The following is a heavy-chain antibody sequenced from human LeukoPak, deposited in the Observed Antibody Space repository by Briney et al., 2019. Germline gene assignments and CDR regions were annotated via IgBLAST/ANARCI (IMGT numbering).Heavy chain of an antibody. Sequence: SETLSLTCAVYGGSFSGYYWSWIRQPPGKGLEWIGEINHSGSTNYNPSLKSRVTISVDTSKNQFSLKLSSVTAADTAVYYCARNDFWSGYYYYYYMDVWGKGTTVTVSS. V-gene: IGHV4-34*01. D-gene: IGHD3-3*01. CDR2: INHSGST. CDR3: ARNDFWSGYYYYYYMDV. J-gene: IGHJ6*03. CDR1: GGSFSGYY.